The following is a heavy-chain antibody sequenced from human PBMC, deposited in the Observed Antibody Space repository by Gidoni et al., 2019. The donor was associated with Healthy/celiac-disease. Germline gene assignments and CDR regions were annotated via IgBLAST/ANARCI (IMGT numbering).Heavy chain of an antibody. Sequence: QVQLVQSGAEVKKPGSSVKVSCKASGGTFSSYAISWVRQAPGQGREWMGGIIPSFGTANYAQKFKGRVTITADESTSTAYMELSSLRSEDTAVYYCAGDGWTRRNFDYWGQGTLVTVSS. V-gene: IGHV1-69*01. CDR2: IIPSFGTA. D-gene: IGHD6-19*01. CDR3: AGDGWTRRNFDY. J-gene: IGHJ4*02. CDR1: GGTFSSYA.